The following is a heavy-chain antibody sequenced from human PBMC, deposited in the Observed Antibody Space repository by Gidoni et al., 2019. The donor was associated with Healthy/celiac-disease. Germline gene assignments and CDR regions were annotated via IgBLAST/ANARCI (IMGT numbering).Heavy chain of an antibody. J-gene: IGHJ3*02. CDR2: IKSKTDGGTT. V-gene: IGHV3-15*01. CDR3: TKVYFVLLVTDDANDAFDI. Sequence: EVQLVESGGGLVKHGGSLRLSCAASGFTLSNAWMSWVRQAPGKGLEWVGRIKSKTDGGTTDYAAPVKGRFTISRDDSKNTLYLQMNSLKTEDTAVYYCTKVYFVLLVTDDANDAFDIWGQGTMVTVSS. D-gene: IGHD3-9*01. CDR1: GFTLSNAW.